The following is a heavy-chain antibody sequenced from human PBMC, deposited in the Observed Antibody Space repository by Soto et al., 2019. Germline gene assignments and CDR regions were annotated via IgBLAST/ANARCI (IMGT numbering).Heavy chain of an antibody. V-gene: IGHV4-34*01. J-gene: IGHJ5*02. Sequence: SETLSLTCAVYGGSFSGYYWSWIRQPPGKGLEWIGEINHSGSTNYNPSLKSRVTISVDTSKNQFSLKLSSVTAADTAVYYCARRSSSGWPYNWFDPWGQGTLVTVSS. D-gene: IGHD6-19*01. CDR3: ARRSSSGWPYNWFDP. CDR1: GGSFSGYY. CDR2: INHSGST.